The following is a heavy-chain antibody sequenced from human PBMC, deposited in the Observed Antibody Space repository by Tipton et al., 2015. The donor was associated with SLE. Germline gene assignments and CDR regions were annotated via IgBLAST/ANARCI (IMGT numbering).Heavy chain of an antibody. CDR2: IYPGDSDT. J-gene: IGHJ3*02. CDR3: ARPGRNFDAFDM. V-gene: IGHV5-51*03. D-gene: IGHD4-11*01. CDR1: GYNFANYW. Sequence: QLVQSGTEVKKSGESLKIPCKGPGYNFANYWIAWVRQMPGKGLEWMGIIYPGDSDTTYSPSFQGQVTISADKSISTAYLQWSSLKASDTAMYYCARPGRNFDAFDMWGQGTMVTVSS.